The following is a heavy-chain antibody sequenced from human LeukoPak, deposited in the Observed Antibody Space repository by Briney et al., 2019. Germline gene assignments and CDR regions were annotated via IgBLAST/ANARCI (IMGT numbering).Heavy chain of an antibody. J-gene: IGHJ4*02. Sequence: GGSLRLSCAASGFTFSSYGMHWVRQAPGKGLEWVAFIRYDGTNKYYADSVRGRFTISRDNSKDTLYVQMNNLRAEDTAVYYCASDSAVDYWGQGTLATVSS. CDR2: IRYDGTNK. CDR1: GFTFSSYG. CDR3: ASDSAVDY. V-gene: IGHV3-30*02.